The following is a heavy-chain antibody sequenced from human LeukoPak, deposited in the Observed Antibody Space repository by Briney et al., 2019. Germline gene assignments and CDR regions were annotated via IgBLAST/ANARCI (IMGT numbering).Heavy chain of an antibody. D-gene: IGHD2-2*02. J-gene: IGHJ4*02. CDR1: GVTFSSYA. CDR3: ARDNRAYCRSTSCYTRFFD. CDR2: ITPIFGTA. Sequence: ASVKLSCKASGVTFSSYAISWVRQAPGQGLEWMGGITPIFGTANYAQKFQGRVTITADESTSTAYMELSSLRSEDTAVYYCARDNRAYCRSTSCYTRFFDWGQGTLVTVSS. V-gene: IGHV1-69*13.